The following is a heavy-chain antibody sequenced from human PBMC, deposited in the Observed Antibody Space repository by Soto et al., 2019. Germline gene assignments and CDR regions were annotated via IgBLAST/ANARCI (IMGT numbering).Heavy chain of an antibody. CDR2: ISSSSSYT. CDR3: ARDLGIAARPLTNFDY. D-gene: IGHD6-6*01. J-gene: IGHJ4*02. Sequence: GGSLRLSCAASGFTFSDYYMSWIRQAPGKGLEWVSYISSSSSYTNYADSVKGRFTISRDNAKNSLYLQMNSLRAEDTAVYYCARDLGIAARPLTNFDYWGQGTLVTVSS. CDR1: GFTFSDYY. V-gene: IGHV3-11*06.